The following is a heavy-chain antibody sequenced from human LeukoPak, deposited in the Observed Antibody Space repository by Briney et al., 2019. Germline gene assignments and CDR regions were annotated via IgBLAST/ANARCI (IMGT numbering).Heavy chain of an antibody. CDR3: AKVAAGRWFFDY. Sequence: PGGSLRLSCAASGFTFSTYAMSWVRQAPGKGLEWVSGISGGGNSTYYADSVKGRFTISRDNSKNTLYLQMNSLRAEDTAVYYCAKVAAGRWFFDYRGQGTLVTVSS. CDR2: ISGGGNST. J-gene: IGHJ4*02. V-gene: IGHV3-23*01. D-gene: IGHD6-13*01. CDR1: GFTFSTYA.